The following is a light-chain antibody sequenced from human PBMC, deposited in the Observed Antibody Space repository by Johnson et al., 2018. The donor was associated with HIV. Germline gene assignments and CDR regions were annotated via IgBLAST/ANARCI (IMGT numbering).Light chain of an antibody. J-gene: IGLJ1*01. Sequence: QSVLTQPPSVSAAPGQKVTISCSGSSSNIGNNYVSWYQQFSGTAPKLLIYDNNKRPSGIPDRFSGSKSGTSATLGITGLQTGNEADYYWGTWDTSLSAGVLGTGTKVSFL. V-gene: IGLV1-51*01. CDR3: GTWDTSLSAGV. CDR1: SSNIGNNY. CDR2: DNN.